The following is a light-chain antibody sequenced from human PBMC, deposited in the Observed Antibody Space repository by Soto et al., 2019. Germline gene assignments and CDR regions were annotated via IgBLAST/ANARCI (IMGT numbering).Light chain of an antibody. CDR2: AAS. CDR3: QQLNTYPIT. J-gene: IGKJ5*01. V-gene: IGKV1-9*01. CDR1: HGISSY. Sequence: IQLTQSPSSLSASVGDRVTITCRASHGISSYLAWYQQKPGKALKLLIYAASTLQSGVPSRFSGSGSGTDFTLTISSLQPEDFATYYCQQLNTYPITFVQGPRLEIK.